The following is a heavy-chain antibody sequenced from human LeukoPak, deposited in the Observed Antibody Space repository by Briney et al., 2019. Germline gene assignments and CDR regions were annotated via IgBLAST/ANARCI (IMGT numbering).Heavy chain of an antibody. CDR1: GFTFSTYA. D-gene: IGHD6-19*01. CDR3: AKGPGSGWYYYYYYMDV. V-gene: IGHV3-23*01. J-gene: IGHJ6*03. Sequence: GGTLRLSCAASGFTFSTYAMSWVRQAPGKGLQWVSAISGSGGSTDYADSVKGRFTISRDNSNNTLYLQMNSLRAEDTAVYYCAKGPGSGWYYYYYYMDVWGKGTTVTVSS. CDR2: ISGSGGST.